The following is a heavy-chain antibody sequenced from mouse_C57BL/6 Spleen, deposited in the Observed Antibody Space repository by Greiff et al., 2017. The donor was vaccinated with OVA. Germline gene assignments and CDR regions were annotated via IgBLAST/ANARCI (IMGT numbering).Heavy chain of an antibody. CDR1: GYTFTSYW. Sequence: VQLQQPGAELVRPGSSVKLSCKASGYTFTSYWMHWVKQRPIQGLEWIGNIDPSDSETHYNQKFKDKATLTVDKSSSTAYMQLSSLTSEDSAVYYCARKGDYYGSFYYFDYWGQGTTLTVSS. J-gene: IGHJ2*01. CDR2: IDPSDSET. V-gene: IGHV1-52*01. D-gene: IGHD1-1*01. CDR3: ARKGDYYGSFYYFDY.